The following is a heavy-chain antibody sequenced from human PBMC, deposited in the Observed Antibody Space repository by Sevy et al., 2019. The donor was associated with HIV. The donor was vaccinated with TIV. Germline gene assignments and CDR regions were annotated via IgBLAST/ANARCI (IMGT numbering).Heavy chain of an antibody. D-gene: IGHD2-21*02. Sequence: GGSLRLSCAASGFTFSSYAMSWVRQAPGKGLEWVSAISGSGGSTYYADSVKGRFTISGDNSKNTLYLQMNSLRAEDTAVYYCAKIDGGNFYCYYGMDVWGQGTTVTVSS. CDR3: AKIDGGNFYCYYGMDV. V-gene: IGHV3-23*01. J-gene: IGHJ6*02. CDR1: GFTFSSYA. CDR2: ISGSGGST.